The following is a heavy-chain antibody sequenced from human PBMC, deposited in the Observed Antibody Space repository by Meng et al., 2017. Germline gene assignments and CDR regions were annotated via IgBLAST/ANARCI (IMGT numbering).Heavy chain of an antibody. Sequence: QVPAVQCGAEVKKPGSSGKVSCKASGGTISRYAISWVRQAPVQGLEWMGGIIPIFGTANYAQKFQGRVTITADESTSTAYMELSSLRSEDTAGYYCARDIAGCFGYWGQGTLVTVSS. V-gene: IGHV1-69*01. J-gene: IGHJ4*02. CDR2: IIPIFGTA. D-gene: IGHD6-13*01. CDR3: ARDIAGCFGY. CDR1: GGTISRYA.